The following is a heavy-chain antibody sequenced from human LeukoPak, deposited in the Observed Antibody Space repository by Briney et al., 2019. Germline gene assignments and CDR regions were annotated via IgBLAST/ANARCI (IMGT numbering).Heavy chain of an antibody. J-gene: IGHJ4*02. CDR2: ISSSGSTI. CDR1: GFTFSDYY. D-gene: IGHD3-22*01. CDR3: AKVPYYDSSGYRPYYFDY. Sequence: GGSLRLSCAASGFTFSDYYMSWIRQAPGKGLEWVSYISSSGSTIYYADSVKGRFTISRDNSKNTLYLQMNSLRAEDTAVYYCAKVPYYDSSGYRPYYFDYWGQGTLVTVSS. V-gene: IGHV3-11*04.